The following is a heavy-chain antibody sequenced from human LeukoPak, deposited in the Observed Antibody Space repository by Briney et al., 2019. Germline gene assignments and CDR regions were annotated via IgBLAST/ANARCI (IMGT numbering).Heavy chain of an antibody. V-gene: IGHV1-46*01. CDR3: ASSPYFYDSSGNYYYFQY. D-gene: IGHD3-22*01. Sequence: ASVKVSCKASGYTFTSYYMHWVRQAPGQGLEWMGIINPSGGSTSYAQKFQGRVTMTRDTSISTAYMELSRLRSDDTAVYYCASSPYFYDSSGNYYYFQYWGQGTLVTVSS. CDR2: INPSGGST. J-gene: IGHJ4*02. CDR1: GYTFTSYY.